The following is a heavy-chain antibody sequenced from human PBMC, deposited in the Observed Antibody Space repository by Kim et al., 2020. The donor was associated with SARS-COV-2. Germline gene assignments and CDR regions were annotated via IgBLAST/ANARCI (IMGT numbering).Heavy chain of an antibody. D-gene: IGHD1-26*01. Sequence: DSVQGRLTISRDNSKNTLYLQMNSLRAEDTAVYYCAKALRGATTYGVLGYWGQGTLVTVSS. J-gene: IGHJ4*02. V-gene: IGHV3-23*01. CDR3: AKALRGATTYGVLGY.